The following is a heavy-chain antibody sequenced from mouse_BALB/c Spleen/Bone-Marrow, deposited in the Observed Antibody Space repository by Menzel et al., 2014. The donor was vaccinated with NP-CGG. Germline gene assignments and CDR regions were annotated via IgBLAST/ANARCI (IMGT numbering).Heavy chain of an antibody. CDR3: TRQHRSVFYCDY. J-gene: IGHJ2*01. D-gene: IGHD2-14*01. CDR1: GYTFTSSW. CDR2: IHPNSGHT. Sequence: QVHVKQSGSVLVRPGASVKLSCKASGYTFTSSWMHWAKQRPGQGLEWIGEIHPNSGHTNYNEKFKGKATLPVDTSSSTAYVDHNRLTCGYSAVYYCTRQHRSVFYCDYGGQRTTLTVPS. V-gene: IGHV1S130*01.